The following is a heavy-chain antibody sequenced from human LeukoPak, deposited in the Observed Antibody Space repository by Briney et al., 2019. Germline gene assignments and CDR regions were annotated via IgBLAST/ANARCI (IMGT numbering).Heavy chain of an antibody. J-gene: IGHJ4*02. Sequence: SVKVSCKASGGTFSSYAISWVRQAPGQGLEWMGRIIPILGIANYAQKFQVRVTITADKSTSTAYMELRSLRSDDTAVYYCARDSRLRYFDYWGQGTLVTVSS. D-gene: IGHD4-17*01. CDR1: GGTFSSYA. CDR2: IIPILGIA. CDR3: ARDSRLRYFDY. V-gene: IGHV1-69*04.